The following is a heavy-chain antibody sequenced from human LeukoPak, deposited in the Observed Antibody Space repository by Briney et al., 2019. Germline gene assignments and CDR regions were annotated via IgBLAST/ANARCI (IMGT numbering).Heavy chain of an antibody. V-gene: IGHV3-21*01. CDR3: ASFDGSGSYYPFDY. CDR2: ISSSSSYI. D-gene: IGHD3-10*01. CDR1: GFTFSSYS. Sequence: GGSLRLSCAASGFTFSSYSMNWVRQAPGKGLEWVSSISSSSSYIYYADSVKGRFTISRDNAKNSLYLQMNSLRAEDTAVYYCASFDGSGSYYPFDYWGQGTLVTVSS. J-gene: IGHJ4*02.